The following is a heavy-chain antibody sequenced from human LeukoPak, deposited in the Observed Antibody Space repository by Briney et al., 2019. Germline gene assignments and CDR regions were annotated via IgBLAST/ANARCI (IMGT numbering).Heavy chain of an antibody. J-gene: IGHJ4*02. Sequence: GASVTVSCKASGGTFSSYAISWVRQAPGQGLEWMGGIIPIFGTANYAQKFQGRVTITADKPTSTAYMELSSLRSEDTAVYYCARALKEYSSSPPLDYWGQGTLVTVSS. CDR3: ARALKEYSSSPPLDY. D-gene: IGHD6-6*01. V-gene: IGHV1-69*06. CDR1: GGTFSSYA. CDR2: IIPIFGTA.